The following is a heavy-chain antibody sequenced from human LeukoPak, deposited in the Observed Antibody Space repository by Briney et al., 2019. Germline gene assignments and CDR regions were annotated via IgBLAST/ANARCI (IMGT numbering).Heavy chain of an antibody. J-gene: IGHJ4*02. D-gene: IGHD2-15*01. Sequence: GAPVKVSCKASGYTFTGYYMHWVRQAPGQGLEWMGWINPNSGGTNYAQRFQGRVTMTRDTSISTAYMELSRLRSDDTAVYYCARVPRAAVAAEYYFDYWGQGTLVTVSS. CDR3: ARVPRAAVAAEYYFDY. V-gene: IGHV1-2*02. CDR1: GYTFTGYY. CDR2: INPNSGGT.